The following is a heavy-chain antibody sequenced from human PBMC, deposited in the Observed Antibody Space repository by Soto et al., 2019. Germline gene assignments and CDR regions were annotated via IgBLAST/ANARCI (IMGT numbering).Heavy chain of an antibody. D-gene: IGHD1-20*01. CDR3: ARVVYKDAGYYEYCIVV. Sequence: TLSLTCTVSGGSISSYYWSWIRHPPGKGLEWIGYIYYSGSPNYNPSLQSRVTISVDTSKNQFSLKLSSVPAADTAVYYCARVVYKDAGYYEYCIVVWGQGIPVT. J-gene: IGHJ6*02. CDR1: GGSISSYY. V-gene: IGHV4-59*01. CDR2: IYYSGSP.